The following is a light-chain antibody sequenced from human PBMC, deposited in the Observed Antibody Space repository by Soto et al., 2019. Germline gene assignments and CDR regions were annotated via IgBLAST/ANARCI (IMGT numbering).Light chain of an antibody. J-gene: IGKJ4*01. CDR2: GAS. Sequence: EIVLTQSPGTLSLSPGERATLSCRASQSVSSSYLAWYQQKPGQAPRLFIYGASSRATGIPDRFSSSGSGTDFTLTISRLEPEDFAVYYCQQYGSSPRTFGGGTKVEIK. CDR3: QQYGSSPRT. CDR1: QSVSSSY. V-gene: IGKV3-20*01.